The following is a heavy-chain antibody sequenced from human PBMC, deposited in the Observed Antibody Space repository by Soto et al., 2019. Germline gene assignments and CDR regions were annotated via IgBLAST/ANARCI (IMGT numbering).Heavy chain of an antibody. J-gene: IGHJ4*01. CDR2: IYYSRGT. CDR3: ARDNGGCAIDY. V-gene: IGHV4-59*13. Sequence: QVQLQESGPGLVKPSETLTLTCTVSGDSISSYHWSWIRQPPGKGLEWIGYIYYSRGTNYNPSLKSRVTISVDTSKNQFSLKLSSVTTADTAVYYCARDNGGCAIDYWGHGTLVTVSS. D-gene: IGHD6-19*01. CDR1: GDSISSYH.